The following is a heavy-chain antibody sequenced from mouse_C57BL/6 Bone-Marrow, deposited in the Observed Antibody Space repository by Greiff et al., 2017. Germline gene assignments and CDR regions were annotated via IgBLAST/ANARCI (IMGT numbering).Heavy chain of an antibody. CDR2: ISNGGGST. D-gene: IGHD2-5*01. J-gene: IGHJ4*01. CDR1: GFTFSDYY. Sequence: EVKVVESGGGLVQPGGSLKLSCAASGFTFSDYYMYWVRQTPEKRLEWVAYISNGGGSTYYPDTVKGRFTISRDNAKNTLYLQMSRLKSEDTAMYYCARHRNYIYAMDYWGQGTSVTVSS. V-gene: IGHV5-12*01. CDR3: ARHRNYIYAMDY.